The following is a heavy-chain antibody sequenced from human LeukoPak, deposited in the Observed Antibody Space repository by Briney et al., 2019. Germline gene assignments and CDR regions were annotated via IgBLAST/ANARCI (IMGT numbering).Heavy chain of an antibody. Sequence: ETLSLTCTXSGGSIXSYYWSWIRQPPGKGLEWIGYIYYSGSTNYNPSLKSRVTISVDTSKNQFSLKLSSVTAADTAVYYCARESTMINAFDIWGQGTMVTVSS. CDR2: IYYSGST. V-gene: IGHV4-59*01. CDR1: GGSIXSYY. J-gene: IGHJ3*02. D-gene: IGHD3-22*01. CDR3: ARESTMINAFDI.